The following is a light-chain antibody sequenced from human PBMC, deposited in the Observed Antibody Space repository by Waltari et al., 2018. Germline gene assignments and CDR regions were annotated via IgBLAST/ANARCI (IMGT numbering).Light chain of an antibody. J-gene: IGLJ3*02. CDR2: DST. V-gene: IGLV1-40*01. Sequence: QSVLTQPPSVSGAPGQRVTISCTGSSSNIGARYDVHWYQQLPGPAPKLLIYDSTNRPSGVPDRFSGSKSGTSASLTISGLQAEDEADYYCQSYAYMLSGSRVFGGGTKLTVL. CDR1: SSNIGARYD. CDR3: QSYAYMLSGSRV.